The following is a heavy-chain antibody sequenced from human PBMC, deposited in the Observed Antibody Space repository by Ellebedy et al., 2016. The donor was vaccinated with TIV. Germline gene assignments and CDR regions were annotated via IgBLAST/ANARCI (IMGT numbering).Heavy chain of an antibody. V-gene: IGHV1-18*01. CDR3: ARRVATTVFDY. J-gene: IGHJ4*02. CDR1: GGTFSSYA. CDR2: ISAYNGNT. Sequence: AASVKVSCKASGGTFSSYAISWVRQAPGQGLEWMGWISAYNGNTNYAQKLQGRVTMTTDTSTSTAYMELRSLRSDDTAVYYCARRVATTVFDYWGQGTLVTVSS. D-gene: IGHD5-12*01.